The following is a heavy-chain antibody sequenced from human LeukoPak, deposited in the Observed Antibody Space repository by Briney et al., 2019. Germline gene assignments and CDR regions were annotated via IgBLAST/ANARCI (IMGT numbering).Heavy chain of an antibody. CDR1: GGSISSDTDD. D-gene: IGHD3-10*01. Sequence: SETLSLTCSVSGGSISSDTDDWGWIRQPRGKGLEWIETMYYSGNTDYNPSLKSRITISVDTCKNQVYLKLTSVTAADTALYYCALPYFGAGVDAFDIWGQGTRVAVSS. V-gene: IGHV4-39*07. CDR3: ALPYFGAGVDAFDI. CDR2: MYYSGNT. J-gene: IGHJ3*02.